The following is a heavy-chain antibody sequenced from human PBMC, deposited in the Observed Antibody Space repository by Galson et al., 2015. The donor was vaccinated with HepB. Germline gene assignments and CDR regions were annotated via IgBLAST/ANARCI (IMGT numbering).Heavy chain of an antibody. J-gene: IGHJ4*02. D-gene: IGHD3-22*01. Sequence: SLRLSCAASGFTFSSYAMSWVRQAPGKGLEWVSAISGSGGSTYYADSVKGRFTISRDNSKNTLYLQMNSLRAEDTAVYYCAKGADYYDSSGYVPFLDYWGQGTLVTVSS. CDR1: GFTFSSYA. CDR3: AKGADYYDSSGYVPFLDY. V-gene: IGHV3-23*01. CDR2: ISGSGGST.